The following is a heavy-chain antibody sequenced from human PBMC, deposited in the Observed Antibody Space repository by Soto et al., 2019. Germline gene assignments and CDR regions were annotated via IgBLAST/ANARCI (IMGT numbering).Heavy chain of an antibody. CDR3: ARGRPYDYRDFDY. V-gene: IGHV4-59*01. CDR1: GGSTSSYY. D-gene: IGHD5-12*01. Sequence: SETRSLTCTVSGGSTSSYYWSWIRRPPGKGLEWIGYVSYSGSTNSNPSLKSRVTISVDTENQFSLKLSSVTAADTAVYYCARGRPYDYRDFDYWGQGALVTVSS. J-gene: IGHJ4*02. CDR2: VSYSGST.